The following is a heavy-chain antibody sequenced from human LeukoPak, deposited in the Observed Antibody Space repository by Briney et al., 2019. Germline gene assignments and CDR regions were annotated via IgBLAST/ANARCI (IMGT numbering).Heavy chain of an antibody. Sequence: SETLSLTCAVSGYSISSGYYWGWIRQPPGKGLEWIGSVHHSGSTYYNPSLKSRVTISVDTSKSQFSMNLRSVTAADTAVYYCATCVRGTTDFDYWGQGTLVTVSS. J-gene: IGHJ4*02. CDR1: GYSISSGYY. CDR2: VHHSGST. V-gene: IGHV4-38-2*01. D-gene: IGHD1-1*01. CDR3: ATCVRGTTDFDY.